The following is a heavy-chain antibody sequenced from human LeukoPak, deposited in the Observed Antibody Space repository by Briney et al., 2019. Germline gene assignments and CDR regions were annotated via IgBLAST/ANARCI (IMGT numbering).Heavy chain of an antibody. Sequence: ASVKVSCKASGGTCSSYAISWVRQAPGQALEWMGGIIPIFGTANYAQKFQGRVTITADESTSTAYMELSSLRSEDTAVYYCARDHRSRVGSSTSGPYYYYYMDVWGKGTTVTVSS. V-gene: IGHV1-69*01. J-gene: IGHJ6*03. CDR1: GGTCSSYA. CDR2: IIPIFGTA. D-gene: IGHD2-2*01. CDR3: ARDHRSRVGSSTSGPYYYYYMDV.